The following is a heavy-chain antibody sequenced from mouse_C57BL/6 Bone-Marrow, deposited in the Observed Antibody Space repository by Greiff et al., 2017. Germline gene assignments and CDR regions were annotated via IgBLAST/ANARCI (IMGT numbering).Heavy chain of an antibody. V-gene: IGHV5-4*01. Sequence: VQGVESGGGLVKPGGSLKLSCAASGFTFSSYAMSWVRQTPEKRLEWVATISDGGSYTYYPDNVKGRFTISRDNAKNNLYLQMSHLKSEDTAMYYCARDGRLRRNYAMDYWGQGTSVTVSS. J-gene: IGHJ4*01. CDR3: ARDGRLRRNYAMDY. D-gene: IGHD2-4*01. CDR1: GFTFSSYA. CDR2: ISDGGSYT.